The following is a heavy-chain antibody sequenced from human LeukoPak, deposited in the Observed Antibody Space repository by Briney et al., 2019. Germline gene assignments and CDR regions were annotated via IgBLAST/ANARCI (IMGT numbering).Heavy chain of an antibody. D-gene: IGHD4-17*01. CDR2: IYYSGST. Sequence: PSETLSLTCTVSGGSISSYYWSWIRQPPGKGLEWIWYIYYSGSTNYNPSLKSRVTISVDTSKNQFSLKLSSVTAADTAVYYCAREGGTTVTTNWFDPWGQGTLVTVSS. CDR1: GGSISSYY. CDR3: AREGGTTVTTNWFDP. V-gene: IGHV4-59*12. J-gene: IGHJ5*02.